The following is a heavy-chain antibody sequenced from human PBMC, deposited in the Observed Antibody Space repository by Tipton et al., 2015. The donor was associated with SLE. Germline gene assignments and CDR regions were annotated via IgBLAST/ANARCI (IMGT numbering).Heavy chain of an antibody. D-gene: IGHD3-10*01. V-gene: IGHV5-51*01. J-gene: IGHJ4*02. CDR2: IYPGGSNL. CDR3: ARHEGGTGEFDY. Sequence: VQLVQSGAEVKKPGESLKISCQAFGYSFTNYWIVWVRQMPGKGLEWMGIIYPGGSNLRYSPSFQGQVTISADKSISTVYLQWDSLKASDTAMYYCARHEGGTGEFDYWGPGTLVTVSS. CDR1: GYSFTNYW.